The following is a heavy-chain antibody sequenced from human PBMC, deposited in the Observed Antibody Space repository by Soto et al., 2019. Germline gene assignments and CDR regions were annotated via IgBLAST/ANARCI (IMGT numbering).Heavy chain of an antibody. Sequence: EVQLVESGGGLVKPGGSLRLSCAASGFTFSSYSMNWVRQAPGRGLEWVSSISRSSSYIYYADSVKGRFTISRDNAKNSLYLQMNSLRAEDTAVYYCARHQQLVKWANWFDPWGQGTLVTVSS. CDR1: GFTFSSYS. D-gene: IGHD6-13*01. CDR2: ISRSSSYI. J-gene: IGHJ5*02. CDR3: ARHQQLVKWANWFDP. V-gene: IGHV3-21*01.